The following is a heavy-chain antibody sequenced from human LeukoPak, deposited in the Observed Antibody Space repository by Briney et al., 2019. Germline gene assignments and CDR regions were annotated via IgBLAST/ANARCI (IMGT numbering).Heavy chain of an antibody. D-gene: IGHD6-13*01. CDR3: ARDTAAAGTGTHFDY. CDR2: ISGDAGRT. CDR1: GFTFSSYG. V-gene: IGHV3-23*01. Sequence: GGSLRLSCAASGFTFSSYGMNWVRQAPGKGLEWFSGISGDAGRTYYADSVKGRFTISRDNSKNTLYLQMNSLRAEDTAVYYCARDTAAAGTGTHFDYWGQGTLVTVSS. J-gene: IGHJ4*02.